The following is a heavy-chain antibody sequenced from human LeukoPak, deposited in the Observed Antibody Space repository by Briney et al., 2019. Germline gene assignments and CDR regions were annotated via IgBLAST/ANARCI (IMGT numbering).Heavy chain of an antibody. J-gene: IGHJ3*02. V-gene: IGHV4-38-2*02. CDR1: GFSISRGYY. D-gene: IGHD3-10*01. CDR3: ARVDATMIRAFDI. Sequence: PSETLSLTCTVSGFSISRGYYWAWIRPPPGKGLEWIGSINHSGSTYYNPSLKRRFTMSADTSKNQSSLILSSVTAADTAVYYCARVDATMIRAFDIWGQGTMVTVSS. CDR2: INHSGST.